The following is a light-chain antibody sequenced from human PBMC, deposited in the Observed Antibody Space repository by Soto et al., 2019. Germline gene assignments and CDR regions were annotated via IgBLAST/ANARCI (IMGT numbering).Light chain of an antibody. J-gene: IGLJ3*02. CDR1: MRDVGAYNL. Sequence: QSALTQPASVSGSAGQSITISCSGTMRDVGAYNLVSWYQQHPGTAPKLLIFGNSRRPSGVPDRFSGSKSGTSASLAITGLQAEDEADYYCQSYDNSLRGWVFGGGTKLTVL. CDR2: GNS. CDR3: QSYDNSLRGWV. V-gene: IGLV2-14*03.